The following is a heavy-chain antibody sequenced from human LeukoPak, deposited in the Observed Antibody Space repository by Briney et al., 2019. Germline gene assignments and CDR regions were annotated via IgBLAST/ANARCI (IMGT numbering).Heavy chain of an antibody. CDR3: AREGLPGSSSCVAGWFDP. CDR1: GYTFTSYG. D-gene: IGHD6-6*01. J-gene: IGHJ5*02. CDR2: ISAYNGNT. Sequence: GASVKVSSKASGYTFTSYGISWVRQAPGQGLEWMGWISAYNGNTNYAQKLQGRVTMTTDTSTSTAYMELRSLRSDDTAVYYCAREGLPGSSSCVAGWFDPWGQGTLVTVSS. V-gene: IGHV1-18*01.